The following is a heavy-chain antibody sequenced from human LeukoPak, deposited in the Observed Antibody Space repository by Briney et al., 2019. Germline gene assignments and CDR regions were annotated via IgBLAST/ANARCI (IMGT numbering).Heavy chain of an antibody. V-gene: IGHV1-8*01. D-gene: IGHD3-16*02. CDR1: GYTFTSYD. Sequence: ASVKVSCKASGYTFTSYDINWVRQATGQGLECMGWMNPNSGNTGYAQKFQGRVTMTRNTSISTAYMELSSLRSEDTAVYYCARVTFGGVVADFEYWGQGTLVTVSS. CDR3: ARVTFGGVVADFEY. CDR2: MNPNSGNT. J-gene: IGHJ4*02.